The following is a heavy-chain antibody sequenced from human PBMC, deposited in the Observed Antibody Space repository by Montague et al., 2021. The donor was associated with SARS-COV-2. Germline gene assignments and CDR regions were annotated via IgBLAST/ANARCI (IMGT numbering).Heavy chain of an antibody. D-gene: IGHD3-22*01. V-gene: IGHV4-61*02. CDR1: GGSIITGSNFY. J-gene: IGHJ5*02. CDR3: ARDYYGSTGLNWFDP. CDR2: IHSSGGT. Sequence: TLSLTCAVSGGSIITGSNFYWGWIRQSAGKGLECIGRIHSSGGTNYNPSLKSRLTMSVDSSANQFSMKLTSVTAADTAVYYCARDYYGSTGLNWFDPWGQGLLVTVSS.